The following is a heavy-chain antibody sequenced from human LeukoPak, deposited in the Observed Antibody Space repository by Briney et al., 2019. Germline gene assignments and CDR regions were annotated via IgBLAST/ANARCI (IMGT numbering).Heavy chain of an antibody. CDR1: GYSFTSYW. J-gene: IGHJ3*02. CDR2: IYPGDSDT. D-gene: IGHD7-27*01. Sequence: GESLKISCKDSGYSFTSYWIGWVRQMPGKGLEWMGIIYPGDSDTRYSPSFQGQVTISADKSINTACLQWSSLKATDTAMYYCARSRAPGAADTFDIWGQGTMVTVSS. V-gene: IGHV5-51*01. CDR3: ARSRAPGAADTFDI.